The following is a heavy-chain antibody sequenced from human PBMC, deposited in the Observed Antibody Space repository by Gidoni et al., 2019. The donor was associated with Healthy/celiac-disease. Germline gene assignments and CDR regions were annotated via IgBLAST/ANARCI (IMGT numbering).Heavy chain of an antibody. V-gene: IGHV3-7*01. Sequence: EVQLVESGGGLVQPGGSLRLSCAASGFTFSSYWMGWVRQAPGKGLEWVANIKQDGSEKYYVDSVKGRFTISRDNAKNSLYLQMNSLRAEDTAVYYCARAAITMVRGVIRYFDYWGQGTLVTVSS. CDR3: ARAAITMVRGVIRYFDY. CDR1: GFTFSSYW. J-gene: IGHJ4*02. D-gene: IGHD3-10*01. CDR2: IKQDGSEK.